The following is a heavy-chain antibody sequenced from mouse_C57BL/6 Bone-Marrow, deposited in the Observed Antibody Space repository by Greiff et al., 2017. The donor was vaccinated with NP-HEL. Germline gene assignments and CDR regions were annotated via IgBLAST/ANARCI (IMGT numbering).Heavy chain of an antibody. V-gene: IGHV2-2*01. CDR2: IWSGGST. J-gene: IGHJ2*01. D-gene: IGHD1-1*01. CDR1: GFSLTSYG. Sequence: QVQLQQSGPGLVQPSQSLFLSCTVSGFSLTSYGVHWVRQSPGKGLEWLGVIWSGGSTDYNAAFISRLCISKDNYTSQVFMKMNSLQADDTAIYYCAGGSSYFDYWGQGTTLTVSS. CDR3: AGGSSYFDY.